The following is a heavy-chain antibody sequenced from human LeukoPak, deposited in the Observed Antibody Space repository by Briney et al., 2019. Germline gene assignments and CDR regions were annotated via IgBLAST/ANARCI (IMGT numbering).Heavy chain of an antibody. J-gene: IGHJ6*02. CDR3: ARGHSMDA. V-gene: IGHV3-48*02. CDR1: GFTFSSYS. Sequence: PGGSLRLSCAASGFTFSSYSMNWVRQAPGKGLEWVSYITLSSTTIYYADSVKGRFTISRDNAKNSLYLQVSSLRDEDTAVYYCARGHSMDAWGQGTTVTVSS. CDR2: ITLSSTTI.